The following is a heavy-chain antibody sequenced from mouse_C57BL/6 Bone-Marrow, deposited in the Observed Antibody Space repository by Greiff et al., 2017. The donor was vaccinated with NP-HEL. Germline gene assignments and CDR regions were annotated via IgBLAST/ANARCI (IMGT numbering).Heavy chain of an antibody. CDR1: GYTFTSYW. V-gene: IGHV1-50*01. Sequence: QVQLQQPGAELVKPGASVKLSCKASGYTFTSYWMQWVKQRPGQGLEWIGEIDPSDSYTNYNQKFKGKATLTVDTSSSTAYMQLSSLTSEDSAVSYCAREGYYYGPDWAMDYWGQGTSVTVSS. CDR2: IDPSDSYT. J-gene: IGHJ4*01. D-gene: IGHD1-1*01. CDR3: AREGYYYGPDWAMDY.